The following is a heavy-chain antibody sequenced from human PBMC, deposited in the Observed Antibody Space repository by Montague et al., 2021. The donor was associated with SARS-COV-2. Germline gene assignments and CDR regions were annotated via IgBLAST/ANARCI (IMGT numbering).Heavy chain of an antibody. Sequence: SETLSLTCSVSGGSISGYFWSWIRQPAGKGLEWIGRIYPSGGIXXXGRXXXHPPLKSRVTVSIDTSRNQFSLSLHSVTAADTAVYFCARDSDFSSWHEAEDYFDYWGQGILVAVSS. CDR3: ARDSDFSSWHEAEDYFDY. CDR1: GGSISGYF. V-gene: IGHV4-4*07. D-gene: IGHD6-13*01. CDR2: IYPSGGI. J-gene: IGHJ4*02.